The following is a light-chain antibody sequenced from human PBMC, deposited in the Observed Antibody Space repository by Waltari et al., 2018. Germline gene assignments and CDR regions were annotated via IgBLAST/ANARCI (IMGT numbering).Light chain of an antibody. Sequence: DIQMTQSPSSLSASVGDRVTITCRASQTISRYLIWYQQKLGKAPNLLIYAASSLQSGVPSRFSGSGSGRDFTLIITSLQPEDFATYYCQQSYSFTRTFGQGTKVEIK. CDR1: QTISRY. CDR2: AAS. V-gene: IGKV1-39*01. CDR3: QQSYSFTRT. J-gene: IGKJ1*01.